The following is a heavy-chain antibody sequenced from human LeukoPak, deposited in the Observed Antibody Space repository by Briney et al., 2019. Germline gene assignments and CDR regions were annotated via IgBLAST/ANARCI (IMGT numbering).Heavy chain of an antibody. CDR1: GYTFTSYA. CDR2: INAGNGNT. V-gene: IGHV1-3*01. CDR3: ARGIAAAYYYYYYYGMDV. J-gene: IGHJ6*02. Sequence: ASVKVSCKASGYTFTSYAMHWVRQAPGQRLEWMGWINAGNGNTKYSQKFQGRVTITRDTSASTAYMELSSLRSEDTAVYYCARGIAAAYYYYYYYGMDVWGQGTTVTVSS. D-gene: IGHD6-13*01.